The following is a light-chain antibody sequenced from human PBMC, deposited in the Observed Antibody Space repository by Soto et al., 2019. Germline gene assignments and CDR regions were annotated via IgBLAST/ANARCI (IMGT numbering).Light chain of an antibody. J-gene: IGLJ2*01. V-gene: IGLV1-40*01. CDR1: SSNIGAGYD. CDR3: QSYDSSLSGSRV. CDR2: SNT. Sequence: QSVLTQPPSVSGAPGQRVTISCTGSSSNIGAGYDVHWYQQLPGTAPKLLIHSNTNQPSGVPDRFSGSKSGTSASLAITGLQAEDEADYYCQSYDSSLSGSRVFGGGTKVTVL.